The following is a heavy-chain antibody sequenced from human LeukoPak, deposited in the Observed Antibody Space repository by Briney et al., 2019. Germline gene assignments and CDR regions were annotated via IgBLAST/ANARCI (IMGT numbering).Heavy chain of an antibody. J-gene: IGHJ5*02. V-gene: IGHV1-69*13. CDR1: GGTFISYA. CDR2: IIPIFGTA. D-gene: IGHD6-6*01. CDR3: ARETVAAHNWFDP. Sequence: ASVKVSCKASGGTFISYAISWVRQAPGQGLEWMGGIIPIFGTANYAQKFQGRVTITADESTSTAYMELRSLRSEDTAVYYCARETVAAHNWFDPWGQGTLVTVSS.